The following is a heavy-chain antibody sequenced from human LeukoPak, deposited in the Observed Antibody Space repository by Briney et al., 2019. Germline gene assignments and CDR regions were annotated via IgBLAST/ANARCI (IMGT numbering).Heavy chain of an antibody. V-gene: IGHV4-34*01. D-gene: IGHD5-18*01. J-gene: IGHJ3*02. CDR3: ARARFGYSYGYTAFDI. CDR2: INHSGST. CDR1: GGSFSGYY. Sequence: SETLSLTCAVYGGSFSGYYWSWIRQPPGEGLEWIGEINHSGSTNYNPSLKSRVTISVDTSKNQFSLKLSSVTAADTAVYYCARARFGYSYGYTAFDIWGQGTMVTVSS.